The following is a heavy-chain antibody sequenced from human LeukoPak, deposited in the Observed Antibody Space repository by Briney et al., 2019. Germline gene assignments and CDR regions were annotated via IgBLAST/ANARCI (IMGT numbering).Heavy chain of an antibody. Sequence: SETLSLTCAVSGGSISSSNWWSWVRQPPGKGLEWIGEIYHSGSTNYNPSLKSRVTISVDKYKNQFSLKLSSVTAADTAVYYCALLAAAEWSGARTEYFQHWGQGTLVTVSS. J-gene: IGHJ1*01. CDR3: ALLAAAEWSGARTEYFQH. CDR2: IYHSGST. D-gene: IGHD6-13*01. V-gene: IGHV4-4*02. CDR1: GGSISSSNW.